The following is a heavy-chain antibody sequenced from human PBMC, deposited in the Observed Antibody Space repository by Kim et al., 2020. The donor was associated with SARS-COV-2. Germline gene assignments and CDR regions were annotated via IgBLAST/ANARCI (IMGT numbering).Heavy chain of an antibody. CDR1: GGTFSSYA. J-gene: IGHJ6*02. D-gene: IGHD6-13*01. CDR2: IIPIFGTA. CDR3: ASARIVSSSWILYGMDV. V-gene: IGHV1-69*13. Sequence: SVKVSCKASGGTFSSYAISWVRQAPGQGLEWMGGIIPIFGTANYAQKFQGRVTITADESTSTAYMELSSLRSEDTAVYYCASARIVSSSWILYGMDVWGQGTTVTVSS.